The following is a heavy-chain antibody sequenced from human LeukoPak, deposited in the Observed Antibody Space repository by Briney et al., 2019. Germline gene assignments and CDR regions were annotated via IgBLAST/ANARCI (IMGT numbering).Heavy chain of an antibody. CDR1: GITFSSYW. CDR2: IKQDGSEK. J-gene: IGHJ4*02. CDR3: ARTRGYSGYDYFDY. V-gene: IGHV3-7*01. Sequence: PGGSLRLSCAASGITFSSYWMSWVRQAPGKGLEWVANIKQDGSEKYYVDSVKGRFTISRDNAKNSLYLQMNSLRAEDTAVYYCARTRGYSGYDYFDYWGQGTLVTVSS. D-gene: IGHD5-12*01.